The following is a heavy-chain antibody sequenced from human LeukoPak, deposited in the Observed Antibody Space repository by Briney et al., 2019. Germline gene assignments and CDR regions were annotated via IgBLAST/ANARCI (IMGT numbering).Heavy chain of an antibody. J-gene: IGHJ5*02. CDR2: INSDGSRT. Sequence: GTLSLTCAAFGYSISSGHWWSWVRQPPGKGLVWVSRINSDGSRTSYADSVKGRFTISRDNAKNTVFLQMNSLRAEDTAVYYCATVATGSYDWFDPWGQGTLVTVSS. CDR3: ATVATGSYDWFDP. D-gene: IGHD1-26*01. V-gene: IGHV3-74*01. CDR1: GYSISSGHW.